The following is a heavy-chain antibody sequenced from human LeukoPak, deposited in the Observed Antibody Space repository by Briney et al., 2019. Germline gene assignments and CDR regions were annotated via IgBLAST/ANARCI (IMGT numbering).Heavy chain of an antibody. J-gene: IGHJ4*02. D-gene: IGHD2-21*01. CDR1: GGSFSGYY. CDR3: ARAPLAGQYDY. CDR2: INHSGST. V-gene: IGHV4-34*01. Sequence: SETLSLTCAVYGGSFSGYYWSWLRQPPGKGLEWIGEINHSGSTNYNPSLKSRVTISVDTSKNQFSLKLSSVTAADTAVYYCARAPLAGQYDYWGQGTLVSVS.